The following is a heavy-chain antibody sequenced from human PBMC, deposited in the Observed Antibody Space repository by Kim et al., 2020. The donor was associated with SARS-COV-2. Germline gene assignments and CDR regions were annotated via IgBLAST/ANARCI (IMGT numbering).Heavy chain of an antibody. D-gene: IGHD6-19*01. CDR2: ISAYNGNT. J-gene: IGHJ5*02. Sequence: ASVKVSCKASGYTFTSYGISWVRQAPGQGLEWMGWISAYNGNTNYAQKLQGRVTMTTDTSTSTAYMELRSLRSDDTAVYYCARDITYSSGWPRLGWFDPWGQGTLVTVSP. V-gene: IGHV1-18*01. CDR1: GYTFTSYG. CDR3: ARDITYSSGWPRLGWFDP.